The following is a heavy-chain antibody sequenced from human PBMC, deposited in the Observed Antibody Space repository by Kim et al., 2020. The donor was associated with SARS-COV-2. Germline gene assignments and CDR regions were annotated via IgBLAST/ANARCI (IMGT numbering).Heavy chain of an antibody. Sequence: ASVKVSCKASGYTFTSYAMHWVRQAPGQRLEWMGWINAGNGNTKYSQKFQGRVTITRDTSASTAYMELSSLRSEDTAVYYCARDRGVRGVPYYFDYWGQGTLVTVSS. CDR3: ARDRGVRGVPYYFDY. J-gene: IGHJ4*02. D-gene: IGHD3-10*01. CDR1: GYTFTSYA. CDR2: INAGNGNT. V-gene: IGHV1-3*01.